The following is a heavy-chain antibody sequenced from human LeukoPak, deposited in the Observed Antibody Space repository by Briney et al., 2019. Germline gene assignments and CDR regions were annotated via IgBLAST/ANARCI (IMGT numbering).Heavy chain of an antibody. CDR2: IIPIFGTA. V-gene: IGHV1-69*05. J-gene: IGHJ4*02. Sequence: GASVKVSCKASGYTFTSHHINWVRQAPGQGLEWMGGIIPIFGTANYAQKFQGRVTITTDESTSTAYMELSSLRSEDTAVYYCARGHKERPYIYFDYWGQGTLVTVSS. CDR3: ARGHKERPYIYFDY. D-gene: IGHD1-1*01. CDR1: GYTFTSHH.